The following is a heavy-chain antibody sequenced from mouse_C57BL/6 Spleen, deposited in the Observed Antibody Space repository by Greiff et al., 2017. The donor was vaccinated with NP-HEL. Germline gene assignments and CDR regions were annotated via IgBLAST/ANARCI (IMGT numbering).Heavy chain of an antibody. J-gene: IGHJ2*01. D-gene: IGHD2-5*01. CDR1: GYSFTSYY. V-gene: IGHV1-66*01. Sequence: QVQLQQSGPELVKPGASVKISCKASGYSFTSYYIHWVKQRPGQGLEWIGWIYPGSGNTKYNEKFKGKATLTADTSSSTAYMQLSSLTSEDSAVYYGARKDYSNYYFDYWGQGTTLTVSS. CDR3: ARKDYSNYYFDY. CDR2: IYPGSGNT.